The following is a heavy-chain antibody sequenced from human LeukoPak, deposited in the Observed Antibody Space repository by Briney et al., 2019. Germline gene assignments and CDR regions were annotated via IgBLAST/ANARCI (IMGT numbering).Heavy chain of an antibody. Sequence: SETLSLTCTVSGYSISSGYYWGWIRQPPGKGLEWIGSIYHSGSTYYNPSLKSRVTISVDTSKNQFSLKLSSVTAADTAVYYCAGDRGHYYYYSSGSRAFDIWGQGTMVTVSS. D-gene: IGHD3-22*01. CDR3: AGDRGHYYYYSSGSRAFDI. V-gene: IGHV4-38-2*02. CDR1: GYSISSGYY. J-gene: IGHJ3*02. CDR2: IYHSGST.